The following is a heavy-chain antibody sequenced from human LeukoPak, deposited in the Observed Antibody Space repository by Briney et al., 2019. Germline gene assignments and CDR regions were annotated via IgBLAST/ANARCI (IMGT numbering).Heavy chain of an antibody. CDR2: IYTSGSA. Sequence: PSETLSLTCTVSGGSISSGSYYWRWIWQPAGEGLEWIGRIYTSGSANYNPSLKSRVTISVDKTKNQFSLKLSSVTAADTAVYYCARQVSSGYYYYWGQGTLVTVSS. J-gene: IGHJ4*02. CDR3: ARQVSSGYYYY. V-gene: IGHV4-61*02. D-gene: IGHD3-22*01. CDR1: GGSISSGSYY.